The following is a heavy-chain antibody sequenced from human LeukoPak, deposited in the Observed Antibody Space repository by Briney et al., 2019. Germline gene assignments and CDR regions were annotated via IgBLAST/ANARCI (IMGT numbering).Heavy chain of an antibody. J-gene: IGHJ5*02. D-gene: IGHD6-6*01. Sequence: GSSVKVSCKASGGTFSSYAISWVRQAPGQGLEWMGGIIPIFGTANYAQKFQGRVTITTDESTSTAYMELSSLRSEDTAVYYRARDSTDSSSSENWFDPWGQGTLVTVSS. CDR2: IIPIFGTA. CDR1: GGTFSSYA. CDR3: ARDSTDSSSSENWFDP. V-gene: IGHV1-69*05.